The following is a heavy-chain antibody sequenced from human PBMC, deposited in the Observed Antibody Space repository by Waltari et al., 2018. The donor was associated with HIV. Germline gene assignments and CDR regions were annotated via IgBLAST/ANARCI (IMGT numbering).Heavy chain of an antibody. CDR1: TGYITQSSH. D-gene: IGHD2-21*02. V-gene: IGHV4-39*01. CDR2: VYSNGVT. CDR3: ATLRPVTGTIDD. J-gene: IGHJ4*02. Sequence: QLQLQESGPALVKPSDTLPLPCTVSTGYITQSSHWGWGRQSPGTGLEWIGTVYSNGVTHCTPSLESRVTMSVDTSKNQFTLTLTSVTAADTALYFCATLRPVTGTIDDWGQGILVTVSS.